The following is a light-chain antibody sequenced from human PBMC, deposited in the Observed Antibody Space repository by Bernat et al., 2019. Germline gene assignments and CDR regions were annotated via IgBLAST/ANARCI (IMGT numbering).Light chain of an antibody. V-gene: IGLV3-25*03. CDR2: KDS. CDR3: QSADSSGTYHYVV. CDR1: ALPKQY. J-gene: IGLJ2*01. Sequence: SYELTQPPSVSVSPGQTARITCSGDALPKQYAYWYQQKPGQAPVLVIYKDSERPSGIPERFSGSSSGTTVTLTISGVQAEDEADYYCQSADSSGTYHYVVCGGGTKLTVL.